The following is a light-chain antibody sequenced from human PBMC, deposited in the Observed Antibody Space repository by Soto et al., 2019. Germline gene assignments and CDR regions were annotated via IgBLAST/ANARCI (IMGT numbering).Light chain of an antibody. V-gene: IGLV1-51*01. CDR2: DND. CDR1: SSNIGTNY. CDR3: GTWDSGLSVVL. Sequence: QSVLTQPPSISAAPGQKVTISCSGSSSNIGTNYVSWYQQLPGTAPTLLISDNDNRPSGIPDRFSGSKSGTSATLDITGLQTGDEADYYCGTWDSGLSVVLFGGGTKLTVL. J-gene: IGLJ2*01.